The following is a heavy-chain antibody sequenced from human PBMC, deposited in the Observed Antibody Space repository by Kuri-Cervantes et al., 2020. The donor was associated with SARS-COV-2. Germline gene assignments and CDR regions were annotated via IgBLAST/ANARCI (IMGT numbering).Heavy chain of an antibody. Sequence: GESLKISCAASGFTFSSYGMHWVRQAPGKGLEWVAVIWYDGSNKYYADSVKGRFTISRDNSKNTVFLQMDSLRAEDTAVYCCARDSGPLRYSYFDYWGLGALVTVSS. CDR3: ARDSGPLRYSYFDY. CDR2: IWYDGSNK. J-gene: IGHJ4*02. CDR1: GFTFSSYG. D-gene: IGHD3-9*01. V-gene: IGHV3-33*01.